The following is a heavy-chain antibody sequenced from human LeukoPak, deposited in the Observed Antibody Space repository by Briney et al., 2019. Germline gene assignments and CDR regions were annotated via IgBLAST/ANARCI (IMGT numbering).Heavy chain of an antibody. CDR3: ARLRGSYFDS. CDR1: GLTFSSHG. CDR2: IWYDGSNK. D-gene: IGHD1-26*01. Sequence: GTSLRLSCAASGLTFSSHGMHWVRQAPGKGLEWVALIWYDGSNKYYADSVKGRFTISRDNSKNTLYLQMNSLRAEDTAVYYCARLRGSYFDSWGQGTLVTVSS. J-gene: IGHJ4*02. V-gene: IGHV3-33*01.